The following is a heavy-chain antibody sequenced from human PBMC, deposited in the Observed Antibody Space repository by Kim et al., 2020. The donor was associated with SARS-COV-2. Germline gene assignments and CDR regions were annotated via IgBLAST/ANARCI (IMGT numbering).Heavy chain of an antibody. J-gene: IGHJ5*02. D-gene: IGHD2-2*01. V-gene: IGHV5-51*01. CDR1: GYIFTSYW. CDR3: ARQGVPFYNWLDP. CDR2: IYPDSSNV. Sequence: GSLKISCKTSGYIFTSYWIGWVRQMPGKGLEWMGLIYPDSSNVRYNPSFQGHVTISADNSITTAYLEWGSLEASDTAIYYCARQGVPFYNWLDPWGQGTPVTVSS.